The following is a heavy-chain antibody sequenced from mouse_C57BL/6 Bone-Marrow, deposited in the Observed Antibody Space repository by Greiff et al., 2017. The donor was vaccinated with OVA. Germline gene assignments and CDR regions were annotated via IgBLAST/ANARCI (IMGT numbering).Heavy chain of an antibody. CDR3: ARPSLATIGSPFDY. CDR2: ILPNSGST. D-gene: IGHD2-14*01. CDR1: GYTFTSYW. V-gene: IGHV1-64*01. Sequence: VQLLQPGAELVKPGASVKFSCKASGYTFTSYWMHWVKQRPGHGLEWIGMILPNSGSTTYNEKFKGKATFTVDKSSNTAYMQRSSLTSEDSAIYYCARPSLATIGSPFDYWGQGTTLTVSS. J-gene: IGHJ2*01.